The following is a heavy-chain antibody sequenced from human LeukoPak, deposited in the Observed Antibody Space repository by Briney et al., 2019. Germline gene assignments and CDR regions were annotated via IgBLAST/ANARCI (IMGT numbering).Heavy chain of an antibody. Sequence: GGSLRLSCPASGFTFSNYWMHWVRQAPGKGLEWVSRINERATIISYADSVKGRFTISRENARNTLYLQMNSLTAEDTAVYYCVRDLILVWTPGDDFDHWGQGTLVTVSS. V-gene: IGHV3-74*01. CDR2: INERATII. J-gene: IGHJ4*02. CDR3: VRDLILVWTPGDDFDH. CDR1: GFTFSNYW. D-gene: IGHD3-16*01.